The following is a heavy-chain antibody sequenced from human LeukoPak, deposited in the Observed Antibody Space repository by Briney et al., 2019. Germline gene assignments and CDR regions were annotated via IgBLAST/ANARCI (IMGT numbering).Heavy chain of an antibody. D-gene: IGHD3-22*01. V-gene: IGHV1-69*04. CDR2: IIPILGIA. Sequence: GASVKVSCKASGGTFSSYAISWVRQAPGQGLDWMGRIIPILGIANYAQKFQGRVTITADKSTSTAYMELSSLRSEDTAVYYCARGPYYDSSGYVDYWGQGTLVTVSS. CDR3: ARGPYYDSSGYVDY. J-gene: IGHJ4*02. CDR1: GGTFSSYA.